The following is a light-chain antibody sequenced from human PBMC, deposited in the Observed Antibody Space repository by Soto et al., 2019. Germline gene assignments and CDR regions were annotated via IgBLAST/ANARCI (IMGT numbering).Light chain of an antibody. V-gene: IGLV2-14*01. J-gene: IGLJ1*01. Sequence: QSALTQPASVSGSPGQSITISCTGTSSDVGGYNYVSWYQHHPGKAPKLLIYDVNNRPSGVSDRFSGSKSGNTASLTISGLQTEDEADYYCCSYAATYTYVFGTGTKLTVL. CDR1: SSDVGGYNY. CDR3: CSYAATYTYV. CDR2: DVN.